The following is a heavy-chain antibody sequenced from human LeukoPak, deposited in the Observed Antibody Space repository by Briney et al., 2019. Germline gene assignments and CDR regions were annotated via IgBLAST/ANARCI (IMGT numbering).Heavy chain of an antibody. CDR2: VYTSGST. CDR3: ASSPVYSSSFNYYGMDV. D-gene: IGHD6-6*01. J-gene: IGHJ6*02. CDR1: GGSISSYY. V-gene: IGHV4-4*07. Sequence: SETLSLTCTLSGGSISSYYWSWIRQPAGKGLEWIGRVYTSGSTNYNPSLKSRVTMSVDTSKNQFSLKLSSVTAAGTAVYYCASSPVYSSSFNYYGMDVWGQGTTVTVSS.